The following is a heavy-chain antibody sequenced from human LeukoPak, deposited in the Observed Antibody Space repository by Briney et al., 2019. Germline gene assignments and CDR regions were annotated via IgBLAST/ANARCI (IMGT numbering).Heavy chain of an antibody. J-gene: IGHJ4*02. D-gene: IGHD2-15*01. CDR3: AKEKGLHPYYFDY. V-gene: IGHV3-30*02. Sequence: PGGSLRLSCAASGFTFSSYGMHWVRQAPGKGLEWVAFIRYDGSNKYYADSVKGRFTISRDNSKNTLYLQMNSLRAEDTAVYYCAKEKGLHPYYFDYWGQGTLVTVSS. CDR2: IRYDGSNK. CDR1: GFTFSSYG.